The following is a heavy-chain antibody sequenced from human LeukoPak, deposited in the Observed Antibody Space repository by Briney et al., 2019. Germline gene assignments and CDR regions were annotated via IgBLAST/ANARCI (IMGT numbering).Heavy chain of an antibody. D-gene: IGHD4-11*01. CDR1: GGTFSSYA. V-gene: IGHV1-69*05. CDR3: ARDRGPVTAYYYYYMDV. Sequence: ASVKVSRKASGGTFSSYAISWVRQAPGQGLEWMGGIIPIFGTANYAQKFQGRVTITTDESTSTAYMELSSLRSEDTAVYYCARDRGPVTAYYYYYMDVWGKGTTVTVSS. CDR2: IIPIFGTA. J-gene: IGHJ6*03.